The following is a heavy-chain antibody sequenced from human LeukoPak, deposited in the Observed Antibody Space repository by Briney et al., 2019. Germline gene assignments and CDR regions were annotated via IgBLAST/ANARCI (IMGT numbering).Heavy chain of an antibody. CDR1: GFTFSSYA. V-gene: IGHV3-30-3*01. CDR3: ARDRMEWLLPSAYYYYGMDV. D-gene: IGHD3-3*01. CDR2: ISYDGSNK. J-gene: IGHJ6*02. Sequence: PGRSLRLSCAASGFTFSSYAMHWVRQAPGKGLEWVAVISYDGSNKYYADSVKGRFTISRDNSKNTLYLQMNSLRAEDTAVYYCARDRMEWLLPSAYYYYGMDVWGQGTTVTVSS.